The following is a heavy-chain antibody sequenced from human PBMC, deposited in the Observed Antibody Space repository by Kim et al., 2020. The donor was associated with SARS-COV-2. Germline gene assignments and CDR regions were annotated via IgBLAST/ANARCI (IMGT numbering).Heavy chain of an antibody. CDR1: GGSISSYY. CDR2: IYYSGST. V-gene: IGHV4-59*13. J-gene: IGHJ4*02. Sequence: SETLSLTCTVSGGSISSYYWSWIRQPPGKGLEWIGYIYYSGSTNYNPSLKSRVTISVDTSKNQFSLKLSSVTAADTAVYYCARERYDSSGYYLGIDYWGQGTLVTVSS. CDR3: ARERYDSSGYYLGIDY. D-gene: IGHD3-22*01.